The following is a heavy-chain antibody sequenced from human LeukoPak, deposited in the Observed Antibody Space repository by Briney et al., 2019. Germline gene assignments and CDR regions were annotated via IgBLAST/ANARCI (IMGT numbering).Heavy chain of an antibody. V-gene: IGHV3-21*01. J-gene: IGHJ4*02. Sequence: PGGSLRLSCAASRFTFSSYSMNWVRQAPGKGLEWVSSISSSSSYIYYADSVKGRFTISRDNSKNTLFLQMNSLRDEDTAMYYCARVQGGGYRTADSWGQGTLVTVSS. D-gene: IGHD6-19*01. CDR3: ARVQGGGYRTADS. CDR1: RFTFSSYS. CDR2: ISSSSSYI.